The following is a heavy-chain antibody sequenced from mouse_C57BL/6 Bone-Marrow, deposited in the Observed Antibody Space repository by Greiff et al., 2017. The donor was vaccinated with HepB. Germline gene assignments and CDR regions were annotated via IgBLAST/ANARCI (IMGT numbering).Heavy chain of an antibody. CDR3: ARREDGYPYYFDY. CDR2: IYPGDGDT. CDR1: GYAFSSSW. V-gene: IGHV1-82*01. Sequence: SGPELVKPGASVKISCKASGYAFSSSWMNWVKQRPGKGLEWIGRIYPGDGDTNYNGKFKGKATLTADKSSSTAYMQLSSLTSEDSAVYFCARREDGYPYYFDYWGQGTTLTVSS. D-gene: IGHD2-3*01. J-gene: IGHJ2*01.